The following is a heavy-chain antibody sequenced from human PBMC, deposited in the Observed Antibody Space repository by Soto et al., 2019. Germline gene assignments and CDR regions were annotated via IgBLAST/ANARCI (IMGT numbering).Heavy chain of an antibody. CDR2: MNPGSGDT. CDR3: ARMAPIGSLNWFDP. J-gene: IGHJ5*02. CDR1: GYSFINYD. D-gene: IGHD3-10*01. Sequence: ASVKVSCKASGYSFINYDVSWVRQATGQGLEWMGWMNPGSGDTGYARKFQGRVTMTRDISIATAYMELSGLRSDDTAIYYCARMAPIGSLNWFDPWGQGTLVTVSS. V-gene: IGHV1-8*01.